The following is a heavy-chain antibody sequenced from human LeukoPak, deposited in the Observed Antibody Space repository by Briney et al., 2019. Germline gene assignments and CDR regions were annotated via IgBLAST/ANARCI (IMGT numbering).Heavy chain of an antibody. J-gene: IGHJ4*02. CDR1: GFSFSSYA. Sequence: GGSLRLSCATSGFSFSSYAMSWVRQAPGKGLEWVSTISRSGVATYYANSVKGRFTISRDNSKNTVYLQMNSLRAEDTAIYYCAKHSHDGSAPYYEVQLDYWGQGTLVTVSS. CDR3: AKHSHDGSAPYYEVQLDY. D-gene: IGHD3-22*01. CDR2: ISRSGVAT. V-gene: IGHV3-23*01.